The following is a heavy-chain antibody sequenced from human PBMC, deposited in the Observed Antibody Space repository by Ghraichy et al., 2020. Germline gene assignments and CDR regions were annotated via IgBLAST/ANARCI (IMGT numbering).Heavy chain of an antibody. CDR3: AREDDDAFDI. CDR1: GGSVSSGSYY. CDR2: IYYSGST. J-gene: IGHJ3*02. Sequence: SETLSLTCTVSGGSVSSGSYYWSWIRQPPGKGLEWIGYIYYSGSTNYNPSLKSRVTISVDTSKNQFSLKLSSVTAADTAVYYCAREDDDAFDIWGQGTMVTVSS. V-gene: IGHV4-61*01.